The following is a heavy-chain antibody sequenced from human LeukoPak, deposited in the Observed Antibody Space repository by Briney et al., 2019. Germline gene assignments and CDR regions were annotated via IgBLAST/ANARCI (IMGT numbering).Heavy chain of an antibody. J-gene: IGHJ5*02. Sequence: GGSLRLSCAASGFTFSSYSMNWVRQAPGKGLEWVSYISSSSSTIYYADSVKGRFTISRDNSKNTLYLQMNNLRADDTAVYYCVQKGQIHNYGKPAWGQGTLVTVSS. D-gene: IGHD4-11*01. CDR1: GFTFSSYS. CDR3: VQKGQIHNYGKPA. CDR2: ISSSSSTI. V-gene: IGHV3-48*01.